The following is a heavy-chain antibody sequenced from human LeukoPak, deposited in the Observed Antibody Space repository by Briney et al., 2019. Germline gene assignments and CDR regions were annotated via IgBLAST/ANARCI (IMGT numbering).Heavy chain of an antibody. CDR3: AKAADSSSWYKDY. CDR1: GFTFSSYG. J-gene: IGHJ4*02. CDR2: ISYDGSNK. Sequence: GGSLRLSCAASGFTFSSYGMHWVRQAPGKGLEWVTVISYDGSNKYYADSVKGRFTISRDNSKNTLYLQMNSLRAEDTAVYYCAKAADSSSWYKDYWGQGTLVTVSS. V-gene: IGHV3-30*18. D-gene: IGHD6-13*01.